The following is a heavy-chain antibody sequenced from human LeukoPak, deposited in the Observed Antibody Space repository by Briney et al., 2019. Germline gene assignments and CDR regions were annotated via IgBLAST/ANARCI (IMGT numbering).Heavy chain of an antibody. Sequence: PGGSLRLSCTASGFTFSNYAMSSVRQAPGKGLEWVSTISGSDGSTYYADSVKGRFTISRDNSKNTLYLQMNSPRVEDTAIYYCAKGRGYCTGGSCYSDYWGQGTLVTVSS. V-gene: IGHV3-23*01. CDR2: ISGSDGST. J-gene: IGHJ4*02. CDR1: GFTFSNYA. CDR3: AKGRGYCTGGSCYSDY. D-gene: IGHD2-15*01.